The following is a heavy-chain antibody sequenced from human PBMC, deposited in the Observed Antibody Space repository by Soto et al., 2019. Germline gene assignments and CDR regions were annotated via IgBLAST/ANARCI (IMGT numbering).Heavy chain of an antibody. J-gene: IGHJ6*04. CDR1: GFSFSTYT. Sequence: GGSLRLSCAASGFSFSTYTMSWVRRAPGKGLEWVSAISGSGGSPSYAESVQGRFTISRDNAKKTLYLQMNSLGAEDTAVYYCTRAGPATCTSTSCYAFSPDVWGKGTTVTVSS. CDR2: ISGSGGSP. V-gene: IGHV3-23*01. D-gene: IGHD2-2*01. CDR3: TRAGPATCTSTSCYAFSPDV.